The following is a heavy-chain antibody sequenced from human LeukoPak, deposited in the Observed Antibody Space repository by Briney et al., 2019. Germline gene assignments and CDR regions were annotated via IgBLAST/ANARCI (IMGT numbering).Heavy chain of an antibody. V-gene: IGHV1-8*01. Sequence: GASVKVSCKASGYTFTSYDINWVRQATGQGLEWMGWMNPNSGNTGYAQKFQGRVTMTRNTSISAAYMELSSLRSEDTAVYYCAIPGRDGTMVRGVIEEFDYWGQGTLVTVSS. CDR1: GYTFTSYD. CDR2: MNPNSGNT. J-gene: IGHJ4*02. CDR3: AIPGRDGTMVRGVIEEFDY. D-gene: IGHD3-10*01.